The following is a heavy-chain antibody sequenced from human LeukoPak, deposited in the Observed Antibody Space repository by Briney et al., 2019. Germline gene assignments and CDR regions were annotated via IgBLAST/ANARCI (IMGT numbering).Heavy chain of an antibody. D-gene: IGHD6-13*01. Sequence: GSLRLSCAASGFTFSSYWMSWVRQAPGKGLEWVANIKQDGSEKYYVDSVKGRFTISRDNAKNSLYLQMNSLRAEDTAVYYCARGDKQLVFNRNKGGFDPWGQGTLVTVSS. V-gene: IGHV3-7*01. CDR1: GFTFSSYW. CDR3: ARGDKQLVFNRNKGGFDP. CDR2: IKQDGSEK. J-gene: IGHJ5*02.